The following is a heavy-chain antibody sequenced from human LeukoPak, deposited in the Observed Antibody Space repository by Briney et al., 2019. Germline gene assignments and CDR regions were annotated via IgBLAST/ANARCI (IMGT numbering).Heavy chain of an antibody. CDR3: ASVPDRVVVAAIYYYGMDV. V-gene: IGHV3-23*01. CDR2: ISGSGGST. D-gene: IGHD2-15*01. CDR1: GFTFSSYA. J-gene: IGHJ6*02. Sequence: GSLRLSCAASGFTFSSYAMSWVRQAPGKGLEWVSAISGSGGSTYYADSVKGRFTISRDNSKNTLYLQMNSLRAEDTAVYYCASVPDRVVVAAIYYYGMDVWGQGTTVTVSS.